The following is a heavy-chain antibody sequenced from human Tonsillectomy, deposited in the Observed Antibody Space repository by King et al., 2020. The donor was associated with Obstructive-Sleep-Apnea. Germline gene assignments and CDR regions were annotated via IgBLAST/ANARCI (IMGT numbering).Heavy chain of an antibody. V-gene: IGHV4-34*01. CDR3: ARRYYGSGSYSPFDY. J-gene: IGHJ4*02. CDR2: INHSGST. D-gene: IGHD3-10*01. CDR1: GGSFSGYH. Sequence: VQLQQWGAGLLKPSETLSLTCAVYGGSFSGYHWSWIRQPPGKGLEWIGEINHSGSTNYNPSLKSRVTMLVDTSKNQFSLNLSSLTAADTAVYYCARRYYGSGSYSPFDYWGQGNLVTVSS.